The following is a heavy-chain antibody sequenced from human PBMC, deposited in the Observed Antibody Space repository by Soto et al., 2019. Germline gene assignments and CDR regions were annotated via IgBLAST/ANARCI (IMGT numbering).Heavy chain of an antibody. CDR2: ISYDGSNK. Sequence: GGSLRLSCAASGFTFSSYAMHWVRQAPGKGLEWVAVISYDGSNKYYADSVKGRFTISRDNSKNTLYLQMNSLRAEDTAVYYCARDGSRRRGRYEGDFNRFDPWVQGTLVTVSS. J-gene: IGHJ5*02. CDR1: GFTFSSYA. D-gene: IGHD6-19*01. V-gene: IGHV3-30-3*01. CDR3: ARDGSRRRGRYEGDFNRFDP.